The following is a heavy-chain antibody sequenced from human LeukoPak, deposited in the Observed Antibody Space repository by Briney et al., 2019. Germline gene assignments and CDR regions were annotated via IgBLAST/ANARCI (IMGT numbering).Heavy chain of an antibody. V-gene: IGHV1-2*02. Sequence: GASVKVSCKASGYTFTDFYTYWVRQAPGQGLEWMGWINLNSGDTNYAQNFQGMVTMTRDTSITTAYMELTSLRSDDTATYYCARGYIVTAPFDYWGQGSLVTVSS. D-gene: IGHD3-9*01. J-gene: IGHJ4*02. CDR3: ARGYIVTAPFDY. CDR2: INLNSGDT. CDR1: GYTFTDFY.